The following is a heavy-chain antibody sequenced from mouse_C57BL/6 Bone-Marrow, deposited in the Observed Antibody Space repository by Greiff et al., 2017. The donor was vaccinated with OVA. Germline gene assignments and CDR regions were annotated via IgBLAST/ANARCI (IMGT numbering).Heavy chain of an antibody. D-gene: IGHD2-2*01. J-gene: IGHJ1*03. CDR3: TTSTMVTTVYWYFDV. Sequence: VQPQQSGAELVRPGASVKLSCTASGFNIKDDYMHWVKQRPEQGLEWIGWIDPENGDTEYASKFQGKATITADTSSNTAYLQLSSLTSEDTAVYYCTTSTMVTTVYWYFDVWGTGTTVTVSS. CDR1: GFNIKDDY. CDR2: IDPENGDT. V-gene: IGHV14-4*01.